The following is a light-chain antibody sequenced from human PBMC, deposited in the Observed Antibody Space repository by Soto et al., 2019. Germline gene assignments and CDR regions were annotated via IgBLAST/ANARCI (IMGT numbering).Light chain of an antibody. V-gene: IGKV3-20*01. CDR2: GAS. Sequence: EIVLTQSPGTLSLSPGERATLSCRASQSVSSSYLAWYQQKPGQAPRLLIYGASSRATGIPDRFSGSGSGTDFTLTISRLEPEDFAVYYCQQYGSPPVTFGQGTEVEIK. CDR1: QSVSSSY. J-gene: IGKJ1*01. CDR3: QQYGSPPVT.